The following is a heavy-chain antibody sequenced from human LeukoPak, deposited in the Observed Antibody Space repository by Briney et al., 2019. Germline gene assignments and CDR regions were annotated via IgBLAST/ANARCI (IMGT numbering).Heavy chain of an antibody. CDR2: IYYSGST. CDR1: GGSISSSSYY. CDR3: ARIDLSSTGTVY. D-gene: IGHD4-4*01. V-gene: IGHV4-39*01. J-gene: IGHJ4*02. Sequence: SETLSLTCTVSGGSISSSSYYWGWIRQPPGKGLEWIGSIYYSGSTYYNPSLKSRVTISVDTSKNQFSLKLSSVTAADTAVYYCARIDLSSTGTVYWGQGTLVTVSS.